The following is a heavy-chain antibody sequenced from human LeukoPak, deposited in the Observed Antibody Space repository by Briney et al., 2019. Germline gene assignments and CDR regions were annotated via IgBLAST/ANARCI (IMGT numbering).Heavy chain of an antibody. CDR2: ISYDGSNK. V-gene: IGHV3-30-3*01. J-gene: IGHJ6*02. CDR1: GFTFSSYA. Sequence: PGGSLRLSCAASGFTFSSYAMHWVRQAPGKGPEWVAVISYDGSNKYYADSVKGRFTISRDNSKNPLYLQMNSRRAEDTAVYYCARMYSSWMSALDVWGQGTTVTVSS. CDR3: ARMYSSWMSALDV. D-gene: IGHD6-6*01.